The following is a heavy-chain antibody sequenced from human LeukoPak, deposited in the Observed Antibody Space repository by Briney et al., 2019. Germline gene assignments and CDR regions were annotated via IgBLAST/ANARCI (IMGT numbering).Heavy chain of an antibody. CDR3: ARRSYYGAGNSPYDL. Sequence: KPSETLSLTCTLSGGSMMDNFWDWIRQPAGKGLEWVGRIYPAGFTSYNPSLKSRLTMSIDTSKNQFSLRLTSVSAADTAVYYCARRSYYGAGNSPYDLWGQGILVTVSS. D-gene: IGHD3-10*01. J-gene: IGHJ5*02. CDR1: GGSMMDNF. V-gene: IGHV4-4*07. CDR2: IYPAGFT.